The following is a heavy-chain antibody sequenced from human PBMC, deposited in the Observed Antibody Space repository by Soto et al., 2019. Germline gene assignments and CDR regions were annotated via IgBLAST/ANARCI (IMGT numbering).Heavy chain of an antibody. Sequence: HPGGSLRLSCAASGFTFSSYGMHWVRQAPGKGLEWVAVISYDGSNKYYADSVKGRFTISRDNSKNTLYLQMNSLRAEDTAVYYCAKVALMGNPYDSSGYYPTAGAFDIWGQGTMVTVSS. J-gene: IGHJ3*02. D-gene: IGHD3-22*01. CDR1: GFTFSSYG. V-gene: IGHV3-30*18. CDR2: ISYDGSNK. CDR3: AKVALMGNPYDSSGYYPTAGAFDI.